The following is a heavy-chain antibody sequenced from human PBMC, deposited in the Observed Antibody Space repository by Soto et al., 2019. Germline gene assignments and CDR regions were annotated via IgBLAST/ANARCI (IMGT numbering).Heavy chain of an antibody. CDR1: GFTFSSYA. CDR3: ARPLWRDDYNWGYFDL. Sequence: QVQLVESGGGVVQPGRSLRLSCAASGFTFSSYAMHWVRQAPGKGLEWVAVISYDGSNKYYADSVKGRFTISRDNSKNTLYLQMYVLRTEDTAVYYCARPLWRDDYNWGYFDLWGRGTLVTVSS. D-gene: IGHD4-4*01. V-gene: IGHV3-30-3*01. J-gene: IGHJ2*01. CDR2: ISYDGSNK.